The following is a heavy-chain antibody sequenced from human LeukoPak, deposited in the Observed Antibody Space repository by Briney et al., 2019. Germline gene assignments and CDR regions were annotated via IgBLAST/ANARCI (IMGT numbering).Heavy chain of an antibody. CDR1: GFTSSNYA. CDR3: ARDWGRRYSSGWYGDFDY. D-gene: IGHD6-19*01. J-gene: IGHJ4*02. Sequence: GRSLRLSCAASGFTSSNYAMHWVRQAPGKGLEWVAVISYDGSDKYYADSVKGRFTFSRDNSKNTLYLQMNSLRPEDTAVYYCARDWGRRYSSGWYGDFDYWGQGTLVTVSS. CDR2: ISYDGSDK. V-gene: IGHV3-30-3*01.